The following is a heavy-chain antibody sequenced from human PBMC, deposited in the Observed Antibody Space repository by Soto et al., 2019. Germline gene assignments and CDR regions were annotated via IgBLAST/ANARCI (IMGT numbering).Heavy chain of an antibody. J-gene: IGHJ4*01. V-gene: IGHV3-15*07. CDR2: IKSIPDGGTI. Sequence: PGGSLRLSCAASGFIFSNAWMNWVRQAPGKGLEWVGRIKSIPDGGTIDYAAPVKGRFTISRDDSKNTVYLQMNGLKAENTAVYFCATGGYFFDYWAQGTWVTAS. CDR1: GFIFSNAW. CDR3: ATGGYFFDY. D-gene: IGHD1-1*01.